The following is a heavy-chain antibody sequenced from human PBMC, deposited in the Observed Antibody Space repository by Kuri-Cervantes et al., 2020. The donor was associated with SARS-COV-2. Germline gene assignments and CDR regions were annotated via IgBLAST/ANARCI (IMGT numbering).Heavy chain of an antibody. CDR1: GYTFTSYD. V-gene: IGHV1-18*01. D-gene: IGHD3-10*01. CDR2: MNPNSGNT. J-gene: IGHJ5*02. CDR3: ARAPFNYYGSGVGWFDP. Sequence: ASVKVSCKASGYTFTSYDINWVRQATGQGLEWMGWMNPNSGNTNYAQKLQGRVTMTTDTPTSTAYMELRSLRSDDTAVYYCARAPFNYYGSGVGWFDPWGQGTLVTVSS.